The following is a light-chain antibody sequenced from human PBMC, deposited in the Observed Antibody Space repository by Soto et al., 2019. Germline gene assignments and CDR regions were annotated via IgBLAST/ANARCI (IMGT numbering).Light chain of an antibody. CDR2: DAS. CDR3: QQYNNYLWT. J-gene: IGKJ1*01. CDR1: QSISSR. Sequence: DIQMTQSPSTLSTSVGDRVTITCRASQSISSRLAWYQQKPGKAPKLLIYDASSLESGVPSRFSGSGAAAEFTLTISMLQPDDFATYYCQQYNNYLWTFGQGTKVDIK. V-gene: IGKV1-5*01.